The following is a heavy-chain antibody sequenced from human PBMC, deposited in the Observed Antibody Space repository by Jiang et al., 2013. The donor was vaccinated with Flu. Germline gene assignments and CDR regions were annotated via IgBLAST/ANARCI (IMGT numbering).Heavy chain of an antibody. J-gene: IGHJ3*02. Sequence: VQLVESGAEVKKPGASVKVSCKASGIMFTSYYMHWVRQAPGQGLEWMGVIHPGIGTTNYAQNFQGRLTITRDTSTTTVYMEMSSLRSEDTAVYFCARDAFAFDIWGQGTMVTVSP. CDR3: ARDAFAFDI. CDR2: IHPGIGTT. CDR1: GIMFTSYY. V-gene: IGHV1-46*01.